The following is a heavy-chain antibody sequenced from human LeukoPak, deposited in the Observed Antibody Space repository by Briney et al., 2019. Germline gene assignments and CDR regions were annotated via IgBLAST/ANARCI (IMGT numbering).Heavy chain of an antibody. CDR3: ARADTIFGVVITRPVDY. CDR2: ISYDGSNK. D-gene: IGHD3-3*01. CDR1: GFTFSSYA. Sequence: PGRSLRLSCAASGFTFSSYAMHWVRQAPGKGLEWVAVISYDGSNKYYADSVKGRFTISRDNSKNTLYLQMNSLRAEDTAVYYCARADTIFGVVITRPVDYWGQGTLVTVSS. J-gene: IGHJ4*02. V-gene: IGHV3-30*01.